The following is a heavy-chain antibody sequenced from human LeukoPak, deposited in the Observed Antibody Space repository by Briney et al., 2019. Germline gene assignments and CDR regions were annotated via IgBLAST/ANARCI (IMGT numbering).Heavy chain of an antibody. Sequence: SETLSLTCTVPGGSIGTNTYYWGWIRQPPGKGLEWIGSIYYSGRTYYNPSLKSRVTISVDTSKNQFSLNLSSVIATDTAVYYCARRNPQGSSSWYGGRKNWFDPWGQGTLVTVSS. J-gene: IGHJ5*02. D-gene: IGHD6-13*01. CDR3: ARRNPQGSSSWYGGRKNWFDP. V-gene: IGHV4-39*01. CDR2: IYYSGRT. CDR1: GGSIGTNTYY.